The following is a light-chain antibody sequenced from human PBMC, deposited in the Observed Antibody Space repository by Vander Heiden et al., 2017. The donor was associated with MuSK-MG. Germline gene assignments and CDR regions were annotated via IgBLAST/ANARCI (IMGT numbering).Light chain of an antibody. Sequence: QSALTQPASVSGSPGQSITIPCTGTSSDVGGYNYVSWYQQHPGKAPKLMIYDVSNRPSGVSNRFSGSKSGNTASLTISGLQAEDEADYYCSSYTSSILRVFGGGTKLTVL. V-gene: IGLV2-14*03. J-gene: IGLJ3*02. CDR1: SSDVGGYNY. CDR2: DVS. CDR3: SSYTSSILRV.